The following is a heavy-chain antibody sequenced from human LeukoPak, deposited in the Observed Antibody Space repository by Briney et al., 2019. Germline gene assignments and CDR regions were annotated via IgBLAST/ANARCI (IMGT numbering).Heavy chain of an antibody. J-gene: IGHJ4*02. Sequence: PSETLSLTCTVSGGSISSSSYYWGWIRQPPGKGLEWIGSIYYSGSTYYNPSLKSRVTISVDTSKNQFSLKLSSVTAADTAVYYCARVSKTTVTPGLDYWGQGTLVTVSS. D-gene: IGHD4-17*01. CDR1: GGSISSSSYY. V-gene: IGHV4-39*07. CDR2: IYYSGST. CDR3: ARVSKTTVTPGLDY.